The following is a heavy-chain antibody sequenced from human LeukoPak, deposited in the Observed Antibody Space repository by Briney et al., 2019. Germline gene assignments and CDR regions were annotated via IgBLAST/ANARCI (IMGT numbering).Heavy chain of an antibody. D-gene: IGHD1-26*01. CDR1: GFTFSNYW. V-gene: IGHV3-7*04. CDR3: ARYSGSYHGFDY. J-gene: IGHJ4*02. Sequence: GGSLRLSCAPSGFTFSNYWMTWVRQAPGKGLEWVANIKQDGSKKYYVDSVRGRFTITRDNAKNSLDLQMNSLRAEDTAVYYCARYSGSYHGFDYWGQGTLVTVSS. CDR2: IKQDGSKK.